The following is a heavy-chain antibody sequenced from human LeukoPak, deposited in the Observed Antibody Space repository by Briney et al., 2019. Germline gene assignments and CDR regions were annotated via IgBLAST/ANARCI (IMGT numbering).Heavy chain of an antibody. CDR3: ARVHSYCGGDCYIDY. J-gene: IGHJ4*02. V-gene: IGHV4-4*07. CDR1: GGSISSYY. Sequence: SETLSLTCTVSGGSISSYYWRWIRQPAGKGLEWIGRIYTSGSTNYNPSLKSRVAMSVDTSKNLFYLKLSSLTAADTAVYYCARVHSYCGGDCYIDYWGQGTLVTVSS. D-gene: IGHD2-21*01. CDR2: IYTSGST.